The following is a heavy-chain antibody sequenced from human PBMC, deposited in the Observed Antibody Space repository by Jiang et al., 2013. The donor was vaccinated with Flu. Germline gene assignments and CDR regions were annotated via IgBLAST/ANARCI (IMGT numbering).Heavy chain of an antibody. J-gene: IGHJ5*02. D-gene: IGHD3-3*01. V-gene: IGHV3-23*01. CDR3: AKEYFWSGPKRRFDP. CDR2: ISGSGGST. Sequence: WVSAISGSGGSTYYADSVKGRFTISRDNSKNTLYLQMNSLRAEDTAVYYCAKEYFWSGPKRRFDPWGQGTLVTVSS.